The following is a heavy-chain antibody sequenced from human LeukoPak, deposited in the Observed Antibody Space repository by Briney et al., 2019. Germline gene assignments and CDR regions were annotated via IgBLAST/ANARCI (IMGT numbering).Heavy chain of an antibody. CDR1: GFTLSSYS. J-gene: IGHJ4*02. Sequence: GGSLRLSCAASGFTLSSYSMNWVRQAPGKGLEWVSSISSSSSYIYYADSVKGRFTISRDNAKNSLYLQMNSLRAEDTAVYYCARENSGWYNFDYWGQGTLVTVSS. CDR2: ISSSSSYI. D-gene: IGHD6-19*01. CDR3: ARENSGWYNFDY. V-gene: IGHV3-21*01.